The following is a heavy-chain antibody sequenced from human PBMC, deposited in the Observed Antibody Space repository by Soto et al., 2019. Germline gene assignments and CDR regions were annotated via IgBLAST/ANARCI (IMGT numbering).Heavy chain of an antibody. CDR3: ARDDPSRQLVFNTHLGY. CDR2: IIPILGIA. Sequence: ASVKVSCKASGGTFSSYTISWVRQAPGQGLEWMGRIIPILGIANYAQKFQGRVTITADKSTSTAYMELSSLRSEDTAVYYCARDDPSRQLVFNTHLGYWGQGTLVTVSS. V-gene: IGHV1-69*04. J-gene: IGHJ4*02. CDR1: GGTFSSYT. D-gene: IGHD6-6*01.